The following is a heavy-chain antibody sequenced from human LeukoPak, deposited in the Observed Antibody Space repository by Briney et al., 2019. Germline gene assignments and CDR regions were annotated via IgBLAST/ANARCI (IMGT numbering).Heavy chain of an antibody. V-gene: IGHV4-39*01. CDR3: ARQRFLEWSQYYYYYGMDV. D-gene: IGHD3-3*01. J-gene: IGHJ6*02. CDR1: GGSISSSSYY. CDR2: IYYSGST. Sequence: SETLSLTCTVSGGSISSSSYYWAWIRQPPGKGLEWIGNIYYSGSTYYNPSLKSRVTISVDTSKNQFSLNLRSVTAADTTVYYCARQRFLEWSQYYYYYGMDVWGQGTTVTVSS.